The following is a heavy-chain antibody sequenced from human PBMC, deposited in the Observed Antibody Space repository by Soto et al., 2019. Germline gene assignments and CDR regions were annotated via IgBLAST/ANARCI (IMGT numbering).Heavy chain of an antibody. CDR3: ARVNLDYSNYYFDY. J-gene: IGHJ4*02. Sequence: PGGSLRLSCAASGFTFSDYYMSWIRQAPGKGLEWVSYISSSSSYTNYADSVKGRFTISRDNAKNSLYLQMNSLRAEDTAVYYCARVNLDYSNYYFDYWGQGTLVTVSS. V-gene: IGHV3-11*06. D-gene: IGHD4-4*01. CDR2: ISSSSSYT. CDR1: GFTFSDYY.